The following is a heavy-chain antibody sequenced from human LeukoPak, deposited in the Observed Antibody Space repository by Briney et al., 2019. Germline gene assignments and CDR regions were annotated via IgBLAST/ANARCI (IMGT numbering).Heavy chain of an antibody. V-gene: IGHV5-51*01. CDR2: IYPGDSDT. CDR1: GYSFTSYW. CDR3: ARQSYDSSGYSPFDY. D-gene: IGHD3-22*01. J-gene: IGHJ4*02. Sequence: GESLKISCKGSGYSFTSYWIGWVRQMPGKGLEWMGIIYPGDSDTRYSPSFQGQVTISADKSISTAYLQWSSLKASDTAMYYCARQSYDSSGYSPFDYWGQGTLVTVSS.